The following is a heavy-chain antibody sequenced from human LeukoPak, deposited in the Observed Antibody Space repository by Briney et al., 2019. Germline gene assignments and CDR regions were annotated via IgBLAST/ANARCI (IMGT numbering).Heavy chain of an antibody. CDR3: ATATVAGTYYFDY. V-gene: IGHV3-23*01. D-gene: IGHD6-19*01. CDR2: ISGGGGGA. Sequence: GGSLRLSCAASGFTFSSYAMSWVRQAPGRGLEWVSAISGGGGGAYYAASLKGRFTISRDNSKNTLYLQMNSLRAEDTALYYCATATVAGTYYFDYWGQGTLVTVSS. CDR1: GFTFSSYA. J-gene: IGHJ4*02.